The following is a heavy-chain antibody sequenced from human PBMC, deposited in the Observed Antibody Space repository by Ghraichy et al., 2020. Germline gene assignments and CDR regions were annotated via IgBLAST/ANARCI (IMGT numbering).Heavy chain of an antibody. Sequence: GGSLRLSCAASGFTVSSNYMSWVRQAPGKGLEWVSVIYSGGSTYYADSVKGRFTISRDNSKNTLYLQMNSLRAEDTAVYYCARIVEDEYFDYWGQGTLVTVSS. CDR1: GFTVSSNY. J-gene: IGHJ4*02. CDR2: IYSGGST. D-gene: IGHD2-21*01. V-gene: IGHV3-53*01. CDR3: ARIVEDEYFDY.